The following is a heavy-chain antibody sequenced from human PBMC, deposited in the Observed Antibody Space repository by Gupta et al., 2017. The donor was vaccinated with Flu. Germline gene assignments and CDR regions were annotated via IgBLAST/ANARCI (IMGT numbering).Heavy chain of an antibody. CDR3: ASYDILTGYHEDY. V-gene: IGHV3-48*02. D-gene: IGHD3-9*01. Sequence: EVQLVESGGGLVQRGGSLRLSCDASGFTFCSYSMNWFRQAPGKGLEWVSYSSSSSSTIYYADSVKGRFTISRDNAKNSLYLQMNSLRDEDTAVYYCASYDILTGYHEDYWGQGTLVTVSS. J-gene: IGHJ4*02. CDR1: GFTFCSYS. CDR2: SSSSSSTI.